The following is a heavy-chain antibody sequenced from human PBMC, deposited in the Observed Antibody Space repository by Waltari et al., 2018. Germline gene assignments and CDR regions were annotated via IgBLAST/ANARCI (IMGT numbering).Heavy chain of an antibody. CDR2: IYYTGTT. J-gene: IGHJ6*02. CDR3: AKRIQQNGLDL. D-gene: IGHD1-1*01. Sequence: QLQLQESGPGLVKPSATLSLTCSVPGGSISSSSYYWSWIRQPPGKGLEWIGSIYYTGTTYYNPSLKSRLTISVDTSKNQFSLKLTSVTAADTAVYYCAKRIQQNGLDLWGQGTTVIVS. V-gene: IGHV4-39*01. CDR1: GGSISSSSYY.